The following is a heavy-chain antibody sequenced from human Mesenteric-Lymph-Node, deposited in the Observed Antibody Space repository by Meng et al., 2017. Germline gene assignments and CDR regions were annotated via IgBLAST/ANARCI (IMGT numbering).Heavy chain of an antibody. V-gene: IGHV3-7*01. CDR2: IKQDGSEK. J-gene: IGHJ3*02. CDR3: ARGNRAVGDASDI. Sequence: ESLKISCAASGFTFSNYWINWVRQAPGLGLEWVAIIKQDGSEKRYVDSVKGRFTISRDNAKSSLYLQMNSLRPEDTAVYYCARGNRAVGDASDIWGQGTRVT. CDR1: GFTFSNYW. D-gene: IGHD3-10*01.